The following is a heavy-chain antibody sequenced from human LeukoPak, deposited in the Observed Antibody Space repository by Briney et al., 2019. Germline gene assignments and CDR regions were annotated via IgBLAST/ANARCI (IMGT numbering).Heavy chain of an antibody. CDR3: ARDRGAYCGGDCYEDAFDI. V-gene: IGHV1-2*02. Sequence: ASVKVSCKASGYTFTGYYMHWVRQAPGQGLEWMGWINPNSGGTNYAQKFQGRVTMTRDTSISTAYMELSRLRSDDTAVYYCARDRGAYCGGDCYEDAFDIWGQGTMVTVSS. D-gene: IGHD2-21*01. CDR1: GYTFTGYY. CDR2: INPNSGGT. J-gene: IGHJ3*02.